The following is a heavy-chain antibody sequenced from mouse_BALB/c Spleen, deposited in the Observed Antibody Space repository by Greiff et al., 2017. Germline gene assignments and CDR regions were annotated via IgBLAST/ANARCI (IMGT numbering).Heavy chain of an antibody. D-gene: IGHD2-2*01. V-gene: IGHV5-4*02. J-gene: IGHJ4*01. Sequence: EVKVVESGGGLVKPGGSLKLSCAASGFTFSDYYMYWVRQTPEKRLEWVATISDGGSYTYYPDSVKGRFTISRDNAKNNLYLQMSSLKSEDTAMYYCARDGYDGGGAMDYWGQGTSVTVSS. CDR1: GFTFSDYY. CDR2: ISDGGSYT. CDR3: ARDGYDGGGAMDY.